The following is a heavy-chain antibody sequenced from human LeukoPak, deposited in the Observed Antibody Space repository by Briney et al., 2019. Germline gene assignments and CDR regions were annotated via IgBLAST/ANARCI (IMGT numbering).Heavy chain of an antibody. V-gene: IGHV1-8*01. CDR3: LISASDHYYFDY. D-gene: IGHD6-13*01. CDR1: GYAFTSYD. CDR2: MNPNSGNT. Sequence: ASVKVFCKASGYAFTSYDINWVRQATGQGLEWMGWMNPNSGNTGYAQKFQGRVTMTRSTSISTAYMEPSSLRSDDTAVYYCLISASDHYYFDYWGQGTLVTVSS. J-gene: IGHJ4*02.